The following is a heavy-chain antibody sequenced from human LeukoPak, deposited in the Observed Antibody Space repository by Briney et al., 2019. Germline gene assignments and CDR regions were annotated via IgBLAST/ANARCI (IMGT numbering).Heavy chain of an antibody. CDR1: GGSLSSYY. J-gene: IGHJ4*02. D-gene: IGHD2-15*01. CDR3: ARDGGGKSRPFDY. Sequence: SETLSLTCTVSGGSLSSYYWSWIRQPPGKGLEWIGNIYYSGSTNYNPSLKSRVTISIDTSKNQFSPKVSSVTAADTAVYYCARDGGGKSRPFDYWGQGTPVTVSS. CDR2: IYYSGST. V-gene: IGHV4-59*01.